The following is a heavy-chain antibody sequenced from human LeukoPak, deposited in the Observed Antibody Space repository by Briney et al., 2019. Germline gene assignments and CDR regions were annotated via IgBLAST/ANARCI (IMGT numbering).Heavy chain of an antibody. CDR1: GFTFSDYA. V-gene: IGHV3-23*01. D-gene: IGHD3-3*01. CDR3: AKALRFLEWLLPHDAFDI. Sequence: GGSLRLSCAASGFTFSDYAMSWVRQAPGKGLEWVSAISGSGGSTYYADSVKGRFTISRDNSKNTLYLQMNSLRAEDTAVYYCAKALRFLEWLLPHDAFDIWGQGTMVTVSS. CDR2: ISGSGGST. J-gene: IGHJ3*02.